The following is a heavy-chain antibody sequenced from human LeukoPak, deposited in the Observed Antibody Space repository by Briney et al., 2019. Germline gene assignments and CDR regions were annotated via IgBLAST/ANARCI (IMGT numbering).Heavy chain of an antibody. V-gene: IGHV4-61*01. Sequence: PSEILSLTCTVSGGSVSSGSYYWSWIRQPPGKGLEWIGYIYYSGSTNYNPSLKSRVTISVDTSKNQFSLKLSSVTAADTAVYYCARSEWFGELVYYFDYWGQGTLVTVSS. J-gene: IGHJ4*02. CDR3: ARSEWFGELVYYFDY. CDR1: GGSVSSGSYY. D-gene: IGHD3-10*01. CDR2: IYYSGST.